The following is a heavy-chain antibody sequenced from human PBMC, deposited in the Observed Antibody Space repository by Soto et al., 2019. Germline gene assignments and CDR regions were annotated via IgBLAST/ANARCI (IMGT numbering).Heavy chain of an antibody. CDR3: ASARDRDRNGDHYGMDV. D-gene: IGHD7-27*01. Sequence: GGSLRLSCAASGFTFSSYDMHWVRQATGKGLEWVSAIGTAGDTYYPGSVKGRFTISRENAKNSLYLQMNSLRAGDTAVDDCASARDRDRNGDHYGMDVWGQGTTVTVSS. V-gene: IGHV3-13*01. CDR2: IGTAGDT. J-gene: IGHJ6*02. CDR1: GFTFSSYD.